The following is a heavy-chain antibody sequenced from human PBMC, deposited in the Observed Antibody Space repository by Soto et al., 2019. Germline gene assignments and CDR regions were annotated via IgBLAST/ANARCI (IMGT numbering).Heavy chain of an antibody. J-gene: IGHJ6*03. CDR3: AKPPVAYYYYYMDV. CDR1: GFTFSSYA. V-gene: IGHV3-23*01. CDR2: ISGSGVST. Sequence: GGSLRLSCAASGFTFSSYAMSWVRQAPGKGLEWVSAISGSGVSTYYADSVKGRFTISRDNSKNTLYLQMNSLRAEDTGVYYCAKPPVAYYYYYMDVWGKGTTVTVSS.